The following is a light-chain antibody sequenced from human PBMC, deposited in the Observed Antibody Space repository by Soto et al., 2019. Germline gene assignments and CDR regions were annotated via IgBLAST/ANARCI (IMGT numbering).Light chain of an antibody. V-gene: IGKV3-15*01. CDR2: GAS. CDR1: QSVRSN. J-gene: IGKJ2*01. CDR3: QQYNNWPPYT. Sequence: EIVMTQSPATLSVFPGERATLSCRASQSVRSNLAWYQQKPGQAPRLLIYGASTRATGIPARFSGSGSGTEFTLTISSLQSEAFAVYYCQQYNNWPPYTFGQGTKLEIK.